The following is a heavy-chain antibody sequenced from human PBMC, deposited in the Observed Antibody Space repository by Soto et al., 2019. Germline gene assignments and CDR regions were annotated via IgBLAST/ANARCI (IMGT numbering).Heavy chain of an antibody. Sequence: SETLSLTCTVSGGSISSSSYYWGWIRQPPGKGLEWIGSIYYSGSTYYNPSLKSRVTISVDTSKNQFSLKLSSVTAADTAVYYCARDRAPSGLWFGELQGNWFDPWGQGTLVTVSS. CDR3: ARDRAPSGLWFGELQGNWFDP. D-gene: IGHD3-10*01. CDR2: IYYSGST. CDR1: GGSISSSSYY. J-gene: IGHJ5*02. V-gene: IGHV4-39*07.